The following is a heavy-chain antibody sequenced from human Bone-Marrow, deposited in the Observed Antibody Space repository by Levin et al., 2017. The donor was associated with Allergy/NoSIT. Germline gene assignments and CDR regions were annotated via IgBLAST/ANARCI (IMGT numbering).Heavy chain of an antibody. D-gene: IGHD3-10*01. V-gene: IGHV3-30-3*01. CDR1: GFTFSSYS. CDR2: ISYDGSTN. J-gene: IGHJ5*02. CDR3: ARNRADHTWFDWFDP. Sequence: PGGSLRLSCATSGFTFSSYSMHWVRQAPGKGLEWVALISYDGSTNFYADSVKGRFTISRDDSKKTLYLQMNSLRLEDTAAYFCARNRADHTWFDWFDPWGQGTQVTVSS.